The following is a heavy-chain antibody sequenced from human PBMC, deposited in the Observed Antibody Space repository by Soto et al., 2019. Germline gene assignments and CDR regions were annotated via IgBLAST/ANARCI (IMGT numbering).Heavy chain of an antibody. V-gene: IGHV5-10-1*01. D-gene: IGHD5-12*01. CDR1: GYSFTSFW. Sequence: PGESLKISCKGSGYSFTSFWISWVRQMPGKGLEWMGRIDPSDSYTNYSPSFQGHVTISADKSISTAYLQWSSLKASDTAMYYCARHQRYVYGMDVWGQGTTVTVSS. J-gene: IGHJ6*02. CDR2: IDPSDSYT. CDR3: ARHQRYVYGMDV.